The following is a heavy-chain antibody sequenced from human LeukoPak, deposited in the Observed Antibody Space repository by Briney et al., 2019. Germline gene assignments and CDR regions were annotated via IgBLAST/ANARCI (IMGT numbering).Heavy chain of an antibody. D-gene: IGHD5-18*01. CDR1: GCSISSYY. CDR3: AGDRGYHSFDI. CDR2: IYYSGST. Sequence: SETLSLTCTVSGCSISSYYWSWIRQPPGKGLEWIGYIYYSGSTNYNPSLKSRVTISVDTSKNQFSLKLSSVTAADTAVYYCAGDRGYHSFDIWGQGTMVTVSS. J-gene: IGHJ3*02. V-gene: IGHV4-59*01.